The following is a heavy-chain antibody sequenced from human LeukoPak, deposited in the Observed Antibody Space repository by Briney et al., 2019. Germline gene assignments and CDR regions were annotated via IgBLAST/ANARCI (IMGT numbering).Heavy chain of an antibody. CDR3: ARGLHGIAAAPRFDP. J-gene: IGHJ5*02. D-gene: IGHD6-13*01. CDR1: GGTFSSYA. Sequence: PVASVKVSCKASGGTFSSYAISWVRQAPGQGLEWMGGIIPIFGTANYAQKFQGRVTITADESTSTAYMELSSLRSEDTAVYYCARGLHGIAAAPRFDPWGQGTLVTVSS. V-gene: IGHV1-69*13. CDR2: IIPIFGTA.